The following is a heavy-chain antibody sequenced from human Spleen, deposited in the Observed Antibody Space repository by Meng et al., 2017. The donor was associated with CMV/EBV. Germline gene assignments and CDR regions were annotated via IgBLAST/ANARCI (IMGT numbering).Heavy chain of an antibody. Sequence: SCTVSGDSINSGHNYWSWIRQPPGKGLEWIGYIYYSGSTYYNPSLKSRFTISVDTSRNQFSLKVSSVTAADTAVYYCARADTASVRVYFDYWGQGALVTVSS. CDR1: GDSINSGHNY. CDR2: IYYSGST. V-gene: IGHV4-30-4*08. D-gene: IGHD5-18*01. J-gene: IGHJ4*02. CDR3: ARADTASVRVYFDY.